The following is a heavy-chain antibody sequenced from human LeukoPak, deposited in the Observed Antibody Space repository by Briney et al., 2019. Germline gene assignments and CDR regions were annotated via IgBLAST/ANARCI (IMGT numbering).Heavy chain of an antibody. Sequence: PGGSLRLSCAASGFTFSSYWMSWVRQAPGKGLEWVANIKQDGSEKYYVDSVKGRFTISRDNAKNSLYLQMNSLRGEDTAVYYCAKDLLRDRWFGESWGQGTLVTVSS. D-gene: IGHD3-10*01. CDR1: GFTFSSYW. J-gene: IGHJ5*02. CDR2: IKQDGSEK. CDR3: AKDLLRDRWFGES. V-gene: IGHV3-7*01.